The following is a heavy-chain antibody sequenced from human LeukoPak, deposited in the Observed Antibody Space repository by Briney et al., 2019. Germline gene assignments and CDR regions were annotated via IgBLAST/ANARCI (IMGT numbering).Heavy chain of an antibody. D-gene: IGHD2-15*01. CDR3: ATYCSGGSCPSYYFDY. CDR2: IYYSGST. J-gene: IGHJ4*02. Sequence: SETLSLTCTVSGGSISSGGYYWSWIRQHPGKGLEWIGYIYYSGSTYYNPSLKSRITISVDTSKNQFSLKLSSVTAADTAVYYCATYCSGGSCPSYYFDYWGQGTLVTVSS. CDR1: GGSISSGGYY. V-gene: IGHV4-31*03.